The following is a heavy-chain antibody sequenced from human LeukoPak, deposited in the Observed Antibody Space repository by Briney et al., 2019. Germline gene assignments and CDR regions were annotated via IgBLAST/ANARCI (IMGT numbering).Heavy chain of an antibody. V-gene: IGHV3-9*03. CDR3: AKSGYSSGWDYYYYYMDV. CDR1: GFTFDDYA. D-gene: IGHD6-19*01. CDR2: ISWNSGSI. Sequence: PGGSLRLSCAASGFTFDDYAMHWVRQAPGNGLEWVSGISWNSGSIGYADSVKGRFTISRDNAKNSLYLQMNSLRAEDMALYYCAKSGYSSGWDYYYYYMDVWGKGTTVTVSS. J-gene: IGHJ6*03.